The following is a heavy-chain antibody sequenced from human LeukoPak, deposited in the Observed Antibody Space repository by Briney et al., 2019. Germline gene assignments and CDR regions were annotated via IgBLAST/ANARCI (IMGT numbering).Heavy chain of an antibody. CDR1: GDSVSSNSAA. CDR2: TYYRSKWYN. D-gene: IGHD3-10*01. J-gene: IGHJ6*03. Sequence: SQTLSLTCAISGDSVSSNSAAWDWIRQSPSRGLEWLGRTYYRSKWYNDYAVSVKSRITINPDTSKNQFSLQLSSVTPEDTAVYYCARGGLLWFGELYYYYYMDVWGKGTTVTVSS. CDR3: ARGGLLWFGELYYYYYMDV. V-gene: IGHV6-1*01.